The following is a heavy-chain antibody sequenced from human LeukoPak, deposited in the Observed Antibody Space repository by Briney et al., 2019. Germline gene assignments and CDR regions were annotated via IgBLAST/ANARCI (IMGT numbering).Heavy chain of an antibody. CDR2: IYYSGST. D-gene: IGHD6-13*01. J-gene: IGHJ4*02. V-gene: IGHV4-31*03. CDR1: GGSISSGGYY. CDR3: ASFDSSRYPTFDY. Sequence: SETLSLTCTVSGGSISSGGYYWSWIRQHPGKGLEWIGYIYYSGSTYYNPSLKSRVTISVDTSKNQFSLKLSSVTAADTAVYYCASFDSSRYPTFDYWGQGTLVTVSS.